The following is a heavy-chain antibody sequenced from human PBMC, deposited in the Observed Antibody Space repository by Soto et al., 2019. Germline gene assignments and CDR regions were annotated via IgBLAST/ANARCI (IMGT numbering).Heavy chain of an antibody. CDR3: ASCLNSAGSCLRFLR. CDR2: VFDSGST. D-gene: IGHD2-15*01. V-gene: IGHV4-59*08. J-gene: IGHJ1*01. CDR1: GGYMSGYH. Sequence: QVQLQESGPGLVKPSETLSLTCTVSGGYMSGYHWTWIRQSPGKELEFIGSVFDSGSTKSNPSLRSRVAISIDASKSQFSLTLSSVTAADTAFYYCASCLNSAGSCLRFLRSGQGTLVTVSS.